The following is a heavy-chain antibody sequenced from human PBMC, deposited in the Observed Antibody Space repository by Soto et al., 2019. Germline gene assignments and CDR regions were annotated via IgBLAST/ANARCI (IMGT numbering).Heavy chain of an antibody. J-gene: IGHJ6*02. D-gene: IGHD1-1*01. CDR3: ARGELERRPWYYYYGMDV. Sequence: QVQLVESGGGVVQPGRSLRLSCAASGFTFSSYGMHWVRQAPGKGLEWVAVIWYDGSNKYYADSVKGRFTISRDNSKNTLYLQMNSLRAEDTAVYYCARGELERRPWYYYYGMDVWGQGTTVTVSS. CDR1: GFTFSSYG. CDR2: IWYDGSNK. V-gene: IGHV3-33*01.